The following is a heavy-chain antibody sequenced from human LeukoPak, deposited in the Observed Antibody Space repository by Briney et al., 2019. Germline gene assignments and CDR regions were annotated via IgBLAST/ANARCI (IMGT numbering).Heavy chain of an antibody. Sequence: GGSLRLSCAASGFTFSSYWMSWVRQAPGKGLEWVSTISGSGGSTYYADSVKGRFTISRDNSKNTLFLQMNSLRAEDTAVYYCARDKLWFGESDQPYLLKYYYYGMDVWGQGTTVTVSS. V-gene: IGHV3-23*01. D-gene: IGHD3-10*01. CDR2: ISGSGGST. CDR1: GFTFSSYW. J-gene: IGHJ6*02. CDR3: ARDKLWFGESDQPYLLKYYYYGMDV.